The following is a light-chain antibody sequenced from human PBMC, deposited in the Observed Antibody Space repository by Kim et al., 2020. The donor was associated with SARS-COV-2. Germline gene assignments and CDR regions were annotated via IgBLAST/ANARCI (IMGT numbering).Light chain of an antibody. J-gene: IGLJ1*01. CDR3: SSYSSSSPHV. CDR2: DVT. V-gene: IGLV2-14*03. Sequence: GQSVTSSCAGSSSDVGAYDYVSWYQQHPGKAPKLMIYDVTKRPSGVSNRFAGSKSGNTASLSISGLQAEDEADYYCSSYSSSSPHVFGTGTKVTVL. CDR1: SSDVGAYDY.